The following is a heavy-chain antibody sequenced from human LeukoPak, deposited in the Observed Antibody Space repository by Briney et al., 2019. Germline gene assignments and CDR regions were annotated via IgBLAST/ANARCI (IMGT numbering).Heavy chain of an antibody. CDR3: ARADYDIFTGYQPYFDY. CDR2: ISSSSSSI. D-gene: IGHD3-9*01. J-gene: IGHJ4*02. Sequence: PGGFLRLSWAASDFTFSNYSMNWVRQPPGRRLEWVSSISSSSSSIYYPDSLKGRFTISRDNAQNSLYLQMNSLRAEDTAVYYCARADYDIFTGYQPYFDYWGQGTLVTVSS. CDR1: DFTFSNYS. V-gene: IGHV3-21*01.